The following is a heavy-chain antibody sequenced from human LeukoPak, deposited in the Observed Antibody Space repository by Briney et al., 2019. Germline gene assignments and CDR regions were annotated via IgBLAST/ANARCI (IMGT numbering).Heavy chain of an antibody. CDR2: IWYDGSNK. CDR3: ARDQVRYCSGGCCYLFDY. CDR1: GFTFSSYG. J-gene: IGHJ4*02. V-gene: IGHV3-33*01. Sequence: GGSLRLSCAASGFTFSSYGMHWVRQAPGKGLEWVAVIWYDGSNKYYADSVKGRFTISRDNSKNTLYLQMNSLRAEDTAVYYCARDQVRYCSGGCCYLFDYWGQGTLVTVSS. D-gene: IGHD2-15*01.